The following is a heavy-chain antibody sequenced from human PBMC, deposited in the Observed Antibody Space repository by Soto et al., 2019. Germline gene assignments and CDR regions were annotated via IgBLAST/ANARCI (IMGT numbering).Heavy chain of an antibody. D-gene: IGHD6-19*01. J-gene: IGHJ4*02. Sequence: GSGPTLVNPTETLTLTCTFSGFSLTSSGMRVSWIRQPPGKALEWLARVGWDDDKVYATSLQSRLTISKDISKNQVVLTMTNMSPVDTATYFCARGSGWTHIEYWGQGILVTVSS. V-gene: IGHV2-70*04. CDR1: GFSLTSSGMR. CDR3: ARGSGWTHIEY. CDR2: VGWDDDK.